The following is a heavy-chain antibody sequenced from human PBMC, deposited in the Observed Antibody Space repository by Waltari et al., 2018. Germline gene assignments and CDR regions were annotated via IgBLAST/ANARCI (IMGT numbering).Heavy chain of an antibody. CDR2: INAGNGNT. J-gene: IGHJ6*02. D-gene: IGHD6-13*01. CDR1: GYTFTSYA. Sequence: QVQLVQSGAEVKKPGASVKVSCKASGYTFTSYAMHWVRQAPGQRLEWMGWINAGNGNTKYSQKFQGRVTITRDTSASTAYMELSSLRSEDTAVYYCARAYIAAAEAQRDYYGMDVWGQGTTVTVSS. CDR3: ARAYIAAAEAQRDYYGMDV. V-gene: IGHV1-3*01.